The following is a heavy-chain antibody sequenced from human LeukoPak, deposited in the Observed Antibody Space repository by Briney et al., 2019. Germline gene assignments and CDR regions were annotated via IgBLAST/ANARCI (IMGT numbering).Heavy chain of an antibody. V-gene: IGHV3-11*04. J-gene: IGHJ3*02. CDR3: ARGRVAVRSDAFDI. CDR1: GFTFSDYY. D-gene: IGHD6-19*01. Sequence: GGSLRLSCAASGFTFSDYYISWLRQAPGKGLEWVSYISSSGSTIYYADSVKGRFTISRDNAKNSLYLQMNSLRAEDTAVYYCARGRVAVRSDAFDIWGQGTMVTVSS. CDR2: ISSSGSTI.